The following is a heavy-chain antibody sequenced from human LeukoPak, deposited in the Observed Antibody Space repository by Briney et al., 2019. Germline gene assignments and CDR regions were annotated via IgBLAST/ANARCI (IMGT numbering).Heavy chain of an antibody. J-gene: IGHJ4*02. V-gene: IGHV1-69*05. CDR3: ARGRFYGSGSYDFDY. Sequence: ASVKVSCKASGGTFSSYAISWVRQAPGQGLEWMGGIIPIFGTANYAQKFQGRVTITTDESTSTAYMELSSLRSEDTAVYYCARGRFYGSGSYDFDYWGQGTLVTVSS. CDR1: GGTFSSYA. D-gene: IGHD3-10*01. CDR2: IIPIFGTA.